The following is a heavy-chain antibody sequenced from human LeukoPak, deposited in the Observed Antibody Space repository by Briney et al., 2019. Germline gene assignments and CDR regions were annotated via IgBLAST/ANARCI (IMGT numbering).Heavy chain of an antibody. CDR1: GFTFNNYA. Sequence: GGSLRLSCAASGFTFNNYAMNWVRQAPGKGLEWVSSISGSGGNTYYADSVKGRFTISRDNSKDTLYLQMNSLRAEDTAVYYCAKPARTDAFDIWGQGTMITVSS. D-gene: IGHD1-14*01. V-gene: IGHV3-23*01. J-gene: IGHJ3*02. CDR3: AKPARTDAFDI. CDR2: ISGSGGNT.